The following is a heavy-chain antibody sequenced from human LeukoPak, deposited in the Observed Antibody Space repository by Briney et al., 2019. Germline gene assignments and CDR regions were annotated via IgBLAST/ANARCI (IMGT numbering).Heavy chain of an antibody. J-gene: IGHJ3*01. CDR1: GFTFNDYA. V-gene: IGHV3-9*01. D-gene: IGHD1/OR15-1a*01. Sequence: GGSLRLSCAGSGFTFNDYAMHWVRQVPGKGLEWVGGINWNSGVIAYGASVKGRSTISRDNARNSLYLQVDSLRFEDTALYYCAKDLAVGTTPRVYAFDVLGQGALVTVSS. CDR3: AKDLAVGTTPRVYAFDV. CDR2: INWNSGVI.